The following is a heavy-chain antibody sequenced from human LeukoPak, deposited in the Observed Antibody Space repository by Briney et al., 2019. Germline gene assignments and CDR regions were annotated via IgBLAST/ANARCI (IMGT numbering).Heavy chain of an antibody. J-gene: IGHJ4*02. V-gene: IGHV3-23*01. CDR2: ISGSGGST. CDR1: GFTFSSYA. CDR3: AKLKVFGSGSWDY. Sequence: GGSLRLSCAASGFTFSSYAMSWVRQAPGKGLEWVSAISGSGGSTHHADSVKGRFTISRDNSKNTLYLQMNSLRVEDTATYYCAKLKVFGSGSWDYWGQGSLVTVSS. D-gene: IGHD3-10*01.